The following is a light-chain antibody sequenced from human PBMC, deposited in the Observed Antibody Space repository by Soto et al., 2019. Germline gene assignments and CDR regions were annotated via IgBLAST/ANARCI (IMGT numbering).Light chain of an antibody. CDR1: SSNIGNNY. CDR2: DSN. Sequence: QSVLTQPPSVSAAPGQKVTISCSGSSSNIGNNYVSWYQQLPGTAPKLLIYDSNKRPSGIPDRFSGSNSGTSATLGITGLQTGDEADYYCGTWDSSLGAVVFGGGTKLTVL. CDR3: GTWDSSLGAVV. V-gene: IGLV1-51*01. J-gene: IGLJ2*01.